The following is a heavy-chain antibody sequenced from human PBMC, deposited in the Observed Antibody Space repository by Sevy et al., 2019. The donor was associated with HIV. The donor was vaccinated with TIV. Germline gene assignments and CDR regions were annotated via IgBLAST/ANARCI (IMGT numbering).Heavy chain of an antibody. CDR1: GFTFSSYA. V-gene: IGHV3-23*01. CDR3: AKEVHSNLVNYFDF. J-gene: IGHJ4*02. D-gene: IGHD4-4*01. CDR2: ISGSGGST. Sequence: GGSLRLSCAASGFTFSSYAVSWVRQAPGKGLEWVSAISGSGGSTYYADSVKGRFTISRDNSKNTLFLQMNSLRAEDTAVYYCAKEVHSNLVNYFDFWGQGTLVTVSS.